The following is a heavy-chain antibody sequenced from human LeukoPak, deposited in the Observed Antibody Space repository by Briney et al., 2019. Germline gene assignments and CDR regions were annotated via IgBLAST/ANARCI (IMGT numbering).Heavy chain of an antibody. V-gene: IGHV3-7*01. CDR1: GFTFSSYW. CDR2: IKQDGSER. J-gene: IGHJ3*02. Sequence: PGGSLRLSCAASGFTFSSYWMSWVRQAPGKGLEWVANIKQDGSERYYVDSVKGRFTISRDNAKNSLYLQMNSLRAEDTAVYSCARDRLPCVEMASTHAFDIWGQGTMVTVSS. CDR3: ARDRLPCVEMASTHAFDI. D-gene: IGHD5-24*01.